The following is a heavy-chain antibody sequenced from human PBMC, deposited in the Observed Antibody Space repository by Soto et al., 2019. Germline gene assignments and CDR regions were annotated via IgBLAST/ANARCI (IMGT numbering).Heavy chain of an antibody. D-gene: IGHD2-2*01. V-gene: IGHV1-18*04. CDR1: GYTFTSYG. J-gene: IGHJ6*02. CDR3: ARDYLHCSSTSCLGGMDV. Sequence: ASVKVSCKASGYTFTSYGISWVRQAPGQGLEWMGWFSAYNGNTNYAQKLQGRVTMTTDTSTSTAYMELRSLRSDDTAVYYCARDYLHCSSTSCLGGMDVWGQGTTVTVSS. CDR2: FSAYNGNT.